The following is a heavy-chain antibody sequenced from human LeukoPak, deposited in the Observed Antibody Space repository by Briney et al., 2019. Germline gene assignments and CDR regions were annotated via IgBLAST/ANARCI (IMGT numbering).Heavy chain of an antibody. D-gene: IGHD5-24*01. CDR1: SASITSSPYF. J-gene: IGHJ5*02. CDR3: ARGRRRDGYNPA. V-gene: IGHV4-39*07. Sequence: SETLSLTCTVSSASITSSPYFWGWIRQSPGKGLEWIGSIYYSGSTYYNPSLKSRVTISVDTSKNQFSLKLSSVTAADTAVYYCARGRRRDGYNPAWGQGTLVTVSS. CDR2: IYYSGST.